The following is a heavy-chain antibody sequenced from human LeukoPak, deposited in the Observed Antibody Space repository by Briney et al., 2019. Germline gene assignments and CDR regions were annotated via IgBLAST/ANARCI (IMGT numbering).Heavy chain of an antibody. CDR2: IYYSGST. Sequence: SETLSLTCTVSGGSISKYYWSWIRQPPGKGLEWSGYIYYSGSTNYNPSLKSRVTISVDTSKNQFSLKLGSVTAADTAVYYCARHVCSNGVCFPYYYYYMDVWGKGTTVTVSS. CDR3: ARHVCSNGVCFPYYYYYMDV. D-gene: IGHD2-8*01. CDR1: GGSISKYY. V-gene: IGHV4-59*08. J-gene: IGHJ6*03.